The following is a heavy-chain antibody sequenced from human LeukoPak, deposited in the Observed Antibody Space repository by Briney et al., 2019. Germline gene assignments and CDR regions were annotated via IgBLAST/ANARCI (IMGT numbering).Heavy chain of an antibody. V-gene: IGHV1-69*05. Sequence: ASVKVSFKASGGTFSSYAISWVRQAPGQGLEWMGGIIPIFGTANYAQKFQGRVTITTDESTSTAYMELSSLRSEDTAVYYCARGGTMYSSSWSLPHDAFDIWGQGTMVTVSS. J-gene: IGHJ3*02. CDR3: ARGGTMYSSSWSLPHDAFDI. CDR1: GGTFSSYA. CDR2: IIPIFGTA. D-gene: IGHD6-13*01.